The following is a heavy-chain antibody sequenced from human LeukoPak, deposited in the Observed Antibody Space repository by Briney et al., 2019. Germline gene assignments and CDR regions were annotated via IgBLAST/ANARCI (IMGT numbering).Heavy chain of an antibody. CDR3: ARVTGDLGFDY. V-gene: IGHV1-8*01. CDR2: MNPNSGNT. J-gene: IGHJ4*02. CDR1: GYTFTSYD. D-gene: IGHD7-27*01. Sequence: GASVKVSCKASGYTFTSYDINWVRQATGQGLEWMGWMNPNSGNTGYAQKFQGIVTMTRNTSISTAYMELSSLRSEDAAVYYCARVTGDLGFDYWGQGTLVTVSS.